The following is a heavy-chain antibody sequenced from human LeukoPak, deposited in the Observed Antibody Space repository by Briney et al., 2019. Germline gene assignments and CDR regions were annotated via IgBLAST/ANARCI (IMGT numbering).Heavy chain of an antibody. CDR3: ARVGAKYYYESSGYSLGNWFDP. CDR1: GFTFSSYA. CDR2: ISYDGSTK. Sequence: GGSLRLSCAASGFTFSSYAIHWVRQAPGKGLEWVALISYDGSTKYSTDSVKGRFTISRDNSKNTLYLQMNSLRPEDTAVYYCARVGAKYYYESSGYSLGNWFDPWGQGTLVTVSS. D-gene: IGHD3-22*01. J-gene: IGHJ5*02. V-gene: IGHV3-30*04.